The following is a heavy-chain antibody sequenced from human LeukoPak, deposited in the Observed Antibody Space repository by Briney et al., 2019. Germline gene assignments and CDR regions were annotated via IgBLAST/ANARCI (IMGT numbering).Heavy chain of an antibody. J-gene: IGHJ4*02. Sequence: PGGSLRLSCAASGFTVSSNYMSWLRQVPGKGLEWVSIIYAGGRTYFPDSVRGRFTISRDNSQNMLYLQLNSLRAEDTAVYYCAKLYNGSYYSWGQGTLVTVSS. CDR1: GFTVSSNY. V-gene: IGHV3-53*01. CDR2: IYAGGRT. CDR3: AKLYNGSYYS. D-gene: IGHD1-26*01.